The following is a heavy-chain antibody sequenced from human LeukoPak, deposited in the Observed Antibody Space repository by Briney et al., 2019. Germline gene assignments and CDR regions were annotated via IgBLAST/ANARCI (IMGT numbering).Heavy chain of an antibody. CDR1: RYTFTSYD. D-gene: IGHD4/OR15-4a*01. V-gene: IGHV1-8*01. J-gene: IGHJ5*02. CDR2: MNPNSGNT. Sequence: ASVKVSCRASRYTFTSYDINWVRQATGQGLEWMGWMNPNSGNTGYAQKFQGRVTMTRNTSISTAYMELSSLRSEDTAVYYCARKNYGSNRWFDPWGQGTLVTVSS. CDR3: ARKNYGSNRWFDP.